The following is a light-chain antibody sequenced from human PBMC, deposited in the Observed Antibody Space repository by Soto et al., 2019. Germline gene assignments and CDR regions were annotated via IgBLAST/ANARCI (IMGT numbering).Light chain of an antibody. V-gene: IGKV3-15*01. J-gene: IGKJ2*01. CDR3: QQYNNWPPYT. CDR1: QSVNND. CDR2: GAS. Sequence: EIVMTQSPATLSVSLGDRATLSCRASQSVNNDLAWYQQKPGQAPRLLIYGASTRATGIPTRFSGSGSGTEFTLTISSLQSEDFAVYYCQQYNNWPPYTFGQGTKLEIK.